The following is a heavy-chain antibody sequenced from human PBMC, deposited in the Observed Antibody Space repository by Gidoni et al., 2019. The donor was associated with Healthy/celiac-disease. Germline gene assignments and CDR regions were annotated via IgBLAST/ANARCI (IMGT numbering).Heavy chain of an antibody. Sequence: EVQLVESGGGLVQPGRSLRLSCAASGFPFADYAMHWVRQAPGKGLVWVSGISWNSGSIGYADSVKGRFTISRDNAKNSLYLQMNSLRAEDTALYYCAKDGHILRYFDWFRFKFHYMDVWGKGTTVTVSS. J-gene: IGHJ6*03. D-gene: IGHD3-9*01. CDR2: ISWNSGSI. CDR1: GFPFADYA. CDR3: AKDGHILRYFDWFRFKFHYMDV. V-gene: IGHV3-9*01.